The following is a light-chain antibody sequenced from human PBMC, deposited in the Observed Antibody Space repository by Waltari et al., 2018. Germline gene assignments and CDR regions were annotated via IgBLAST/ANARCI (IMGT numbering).Light chain of an antibody. CDR2: WAS. CDR3: HQYHSSPFT. J-gene: IGKJ4*01. CDR1: QSVLYSSNNKNY. Sequence: DIVMTQSPDSLAVSLGERATINCKSSQSVLYSSNNKNYLAWFQQKAGQPPKLLISWASTRESVVPDRFSGSGSGTDFTLTINSLQAEDVAVYYCHQYHSSPFTVGGGTKVEIK. V-gene: IGKV4-1*01.